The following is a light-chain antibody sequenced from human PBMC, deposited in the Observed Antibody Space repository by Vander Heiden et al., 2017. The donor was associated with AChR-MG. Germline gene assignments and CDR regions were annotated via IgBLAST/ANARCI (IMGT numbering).Light chain of an antibody. J-gene: IGKJ1*01. CDR2: SAS. CDR1: QGISNS. CDR3: LSFTSDPWT. V-gene: IGKV1-27*01. Sequence: DIQMTQSPSSLSASLGDRVTITCRASQGISNSLAWYQQKPGKVPELLIYSASTLQSGVPSRFSGSGSGTDFTPTISSLQPEDVATYYCLSFTSDPWTFGQGTKVEVK.